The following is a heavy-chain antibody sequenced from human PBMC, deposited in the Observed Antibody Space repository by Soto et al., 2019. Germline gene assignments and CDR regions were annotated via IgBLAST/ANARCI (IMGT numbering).Heavy chain of an antibody. Sequence: QVQLVQSGAEVRKPGASVKVSCKASGYTFTIFDIYWVRQAAGHGLEWMGWMNPNSGNTGYAQELRGRVTMTRNTANTTTYMELTSLTSDDTGAYYCAGGNFRYWGQGTLVTVSS. CDR1: GYTFTIFD. CDR3: AGGNFRY. J-gene: IGHJ4*02. V-gene: IGHV1-8*02. CDR2: MNPNSGNT.